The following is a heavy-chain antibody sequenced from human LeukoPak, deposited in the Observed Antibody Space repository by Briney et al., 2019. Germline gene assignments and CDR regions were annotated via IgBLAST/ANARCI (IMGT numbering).Heavy chain of an antibody. CDR2: IYYSGST. Sequence: SETLSLTCTVSGGSIRSSSYYWGWIRQPPGKGLEWIGSIYYSGSTYYNPSLKSRVTISVDTSKNQFSLKLSSVTAADTAVYYCARQEPWSYGMDVWGQGTTVTVSS. J-gene: IGHJ6*02. CDR3: ARQEPWSYGMDV. D-gene: IGHD3-3*01. CDR1: GGSIRSSSYY. V-gene: IGHV4-39*01.